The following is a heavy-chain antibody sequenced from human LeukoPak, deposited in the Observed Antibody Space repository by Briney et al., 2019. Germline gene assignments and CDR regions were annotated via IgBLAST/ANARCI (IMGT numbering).Heavy chain of an antibody. J-gene: IGHJ6*02. CDR3: ARGRYCSSTSCKIDYYYYGMDV. CDR1: GGSFSGYY. CDR2: INHSGST. D-gene: IGHD2-2*01. Sequence: PSETLSLTCAVYGGSFSGYYWSWIRQPPGKGLEWIGEINHSGSTNYNPSLKSRVTISVDTSKNQFSLKLSSVTAADTAVYYCARGRYCSSTSCKIDYYYYGMDVWGQGTTVTVSS. V-gene: IGHV4-34*01.